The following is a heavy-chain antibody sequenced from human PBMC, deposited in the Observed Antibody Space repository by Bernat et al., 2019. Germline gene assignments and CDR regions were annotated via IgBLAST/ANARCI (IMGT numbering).Heavy chain of an antibody. CDR2: IIPIFGIA. Sequence: QVQLVQSGAEVKKSGSSVKVSCKASGGTFSSYAISWVRQAPGQGLEWMGGIIPIFGIANYAQKFQGRVTITADKSTSTAYMELSSLRSEDTAVYYCARDADSGYDSHYWGQGTLVTVSS. J-gene: IGHJ4*02. V-gene: IGHV1-69*17. CDR1: GGTFSSYA. CDR3: ARDADSGYDSHY. D-gene: IGHD5-12*01.